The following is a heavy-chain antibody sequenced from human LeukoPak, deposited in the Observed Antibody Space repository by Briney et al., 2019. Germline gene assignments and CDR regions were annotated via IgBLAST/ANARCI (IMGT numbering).Heavy chain of an antibody. CDR2: ISYDGSNK. CDR1: GFTFSSYA. J-gene: IGHJ4*02. D-gene: IGHD3-22*01. Sequence: PGGSLRLSCAASGFTFSSYAMHWVRQAPGKGLEWVAVISYDGSNKYYADSVKGRFTISRDNSKNTLYLQMNSLRAEDTAVYYCARDRGYYDSSGPAVYWGQGTLVTVSS. V-gene: IGHV3-30-3*01. CDR3: ARDRGYYDSSGPAVY.